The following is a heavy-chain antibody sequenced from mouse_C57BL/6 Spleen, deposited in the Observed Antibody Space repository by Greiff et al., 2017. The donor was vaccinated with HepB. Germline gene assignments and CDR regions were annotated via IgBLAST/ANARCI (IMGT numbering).Heavy chain of an antibody. CDR3: ARSGSGNFDY. D-gene: IGHD1-1*01. CDR1: GYTFTSYG. CDR2: IYPRSGNT. J-gene: IGHJ2*01. Sequence: VKLQESGAELARPGASVKLSCKASGYTFTSYGISWVKQSTGQGLEWIGEIYPRSGNTYYNEKFKGKATLTADKSSSTAYMELRSLTSEDSAVYFCARSGSGNFDYWGQGTTLTVSS. V-gene: IGHV1-81*01.